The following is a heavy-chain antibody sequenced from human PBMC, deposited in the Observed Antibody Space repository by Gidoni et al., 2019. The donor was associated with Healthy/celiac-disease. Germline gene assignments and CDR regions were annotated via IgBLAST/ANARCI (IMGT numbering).Heavy chain of an antibody. CDR2: IYYSGST. J-gene: IGHJ6*02. CDR3: AGTYYYGSGSYYENYYYYGMDV. CDR1: GGSISSYY. V-gene: IGHV4-59*08. D-gene: IGHD3-10*01. Sequence: QVQLQESGPGLVKPSETLSLTCTVSGGSISSYYWSWIRQLPGKGLEWIGYIYYSGSTNYNPSLKSRVTISVDTSKNQFSLKLSSVTAADTAVYYCAGTYYYGSGSYYENYYYYGMDVWGQGTTVTVSS.